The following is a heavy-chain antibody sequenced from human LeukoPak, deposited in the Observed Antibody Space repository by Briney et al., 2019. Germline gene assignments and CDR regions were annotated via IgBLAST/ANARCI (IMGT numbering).Heavy chain of an antibody. D-gene: IGHD1-26*01. J-gene: IGHJ3*02. CDR1: GFTFSDYY. Sequence: GGSLRLSCAASGFTFSDYYMSWIRQAPGKGLEWVSYISSSDSTIYYADSVKGRFTISRDNAKNSLYLQMNSLRAEDTAVYYCATPGRWELSNAFDIWGQGTMVTVSS. CDR3: ATPGRWELSNAFDI. CDR2: ISSSDSTI. V-gene: IGHV3-11*01.